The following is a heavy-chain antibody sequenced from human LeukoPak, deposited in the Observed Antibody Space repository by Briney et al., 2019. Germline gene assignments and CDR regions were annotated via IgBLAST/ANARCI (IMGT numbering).Heavy chain of an antibody. Sequence: GGPLRLSCAASGFTFSSYSMNWVRQAPGKGLEWVSSISSSSSYIYYADSVKGRFTISRDNAKNSLYLQMNSLRAEDTAVYYCARDAERIAAAGFFDYWGQGTLVTVSS. CDR1: GFTFSSYS. CDR2: ISSSSSYI. V-gene: IGHV3-21*01. D-gene: IGHD6-13*01. CDR3: ARDAERIAAAGFFDY. J-gene: IGHJ4*02.